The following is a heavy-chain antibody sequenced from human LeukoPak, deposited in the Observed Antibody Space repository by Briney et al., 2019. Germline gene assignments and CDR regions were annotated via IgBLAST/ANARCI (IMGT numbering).Heavy chain of an antibody. J-gene: IGHJ5*02. D-gene: IGHD6-13*01. CDR3: ARGGDTIAAAGTPLNWFDP. CDR1: GGSISSYY. Sequence: PSETLSLTCTVSGGSISSYYWSWIRQPPGKGLEWIGYIYYSGSTNYNPSLKSRVTISVDTSKNQFSLKLSSVTAADTAVYYCARGGDTIAAAGTPLNWFDPWGQGTLVTVSS. CDR2: IYYSGST. V-gene: IGHV4-59*01.